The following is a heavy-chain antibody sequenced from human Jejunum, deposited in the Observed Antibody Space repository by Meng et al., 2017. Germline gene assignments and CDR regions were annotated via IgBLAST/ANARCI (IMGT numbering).Heavy chain of an antibody. J-gene: IGHJ4*02. Sequence: QVQLQQWGPVLLTPSETLSPTCAGYGGSSSGFYLSWIRQPPGKGLEWIGEIHPSGSTDYNPSLKSRLTISLDTSKNQFSLSLNSATAADTGIYYCTRGTDRAKSGDYWGQGTLVTVSS. D-gene: IGHD1-14*01. CDR3: TRGTDRAKSGDY. CDR1: GGSSSGFY. CDR2: IHPSGST. V-gene: IGHV4-34*01.